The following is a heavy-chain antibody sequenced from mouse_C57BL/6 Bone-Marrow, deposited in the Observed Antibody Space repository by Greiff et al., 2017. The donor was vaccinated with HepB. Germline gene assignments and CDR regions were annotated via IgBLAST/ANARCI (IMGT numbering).Heavy chain of an antibody. CDR2: IYPRSGNT. CDR1: GYTFTSYG. D-gene: IGHD2-2*01. Sequence: QVQLQQSGAELARPGASVKLSCKASGYTFTSYGISWVKQRTGQGLEWIGEIYPRSGNTYYNEKFKGKATLTADKSSSTAYMELRSLTSEDSAVYFCARTGVWLPPYFDVWGTGTTVTVSS. J-gene: IGHJ1*03. CDR3: ARTGVWLPPYFDV. V-gene: IGHV1-81*01.